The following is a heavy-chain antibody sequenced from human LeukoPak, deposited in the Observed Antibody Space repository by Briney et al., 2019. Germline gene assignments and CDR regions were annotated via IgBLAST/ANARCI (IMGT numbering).Heavy chain of an antibody. Sequence: GGSLRLSCAACGLTFSSYDMHWVRQATGKGPEWVSAIGTAGDTYYPGSVKGQFTISRENAKNSLYLQMNSLRAGDTAVYYCARDLYWNDYVWGSYRWSMDVWGKGTTVTVSS. V-gene: IGHV3-13*03. CDR1: GLTFSSYD. CDR2: IGTAGDT. CDR3: ARDLYWNDYVWGSYRWSMDV. J-gene: IGHJ6*03. D-gene: IGHD3-16*02.